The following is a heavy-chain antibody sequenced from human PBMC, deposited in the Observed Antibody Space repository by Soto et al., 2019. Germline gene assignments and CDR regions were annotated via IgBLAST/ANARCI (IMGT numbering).Heavy chain of an antibody. V-gene: IGHV4-34*01. CDR2: INHSGST. J-gene: IGHJ6*02. Sequence: PSETLSLTCAVYGGSFSGYYWSWIRQPPGKGLEWIGEINHSGSTNYNPSLKSRVTISVDTSKNQFSLKLSSVTAADTAVYYCARQQLWLYYYYYGMDVWGQGTKVTVSS. CDR1: GGSFSGYY. D-gene: IGHD6-13*01. CDR3: ARQQLWLYYYYYGMDV.